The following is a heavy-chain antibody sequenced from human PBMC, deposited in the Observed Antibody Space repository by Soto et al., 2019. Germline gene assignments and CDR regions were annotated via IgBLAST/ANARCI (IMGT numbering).Heavy chain of an antibody. J-gene: IGHJ5*02. Sequence: PGGSLRLSCSASAFSFYNYGMHLVRQAPGKGLEWVAAIWFDGSNKYYADSVKDRFTISRDNSKNTLFLQMNSLRAEDTAVYYCARDFQPINMIRANWFDPWGQGTLVTVS. CDR1: AFSFYNYG. D-gene: IGHD3-10*01. CDR2: IWFDGSNK. V-gene: IGHV3-33*01. CDR3: ARDFQPINMIRANWFDP.